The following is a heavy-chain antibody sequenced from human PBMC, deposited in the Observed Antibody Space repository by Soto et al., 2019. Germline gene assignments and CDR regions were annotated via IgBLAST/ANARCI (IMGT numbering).Heavy chain of an antibody. D-gene: IGHD5-12*01. Sequence: GGSLRLSCAASGFTFISYAMSWVRQAPGKGLEWVSAISGSGGSTYYADSVKGRFTISRDNSKNTLYLQMNSLRAEDTAVYYCAKDLYSGYDSTNYWGQGTLVTVSS. J-gene: IGHJ4*02. V-gene: IGHV3-23*01. CDR1: GFTFISYA. CDR2: ISGSGGST. CDR3: AKDLYSGYDSTNY.